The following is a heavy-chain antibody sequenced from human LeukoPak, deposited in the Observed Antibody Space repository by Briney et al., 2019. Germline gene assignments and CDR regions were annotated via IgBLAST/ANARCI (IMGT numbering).Heavy chain of an antibody. V-gene: IGHV4-34*01. Sequence: SETLSLTCAVYGGPFSGYYWSWIRQPPGKGLEWIGEINHSGSTNYNPSLKSRVTISVDTSKNQFSLKLSSVTAADTAVYYCARGGRYSYGYYFRNWFDPWGQGTLVTVSS. CDR1: GGPFSGYY. D-gene: IGHD5-18*01. J-gene: IGHJ5*02. CDR3: ARGGRYSYGYYFRNWFDP. CDR2: INHSGST.